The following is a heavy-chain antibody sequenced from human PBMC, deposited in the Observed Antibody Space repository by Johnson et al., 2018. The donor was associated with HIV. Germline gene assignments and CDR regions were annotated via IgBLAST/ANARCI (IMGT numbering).Heavy chain of an antibody. CDR1: GFTFSSYA. Sequence: QVQLVESGGGVVQPGRSLRLSCAASGFTFSSYAMHWVRQAPGKGLEWVAVIWYDGSYKYYADSVKGRFTLSRDNSKNTLYLQMNSLRAEDTAVYYCAKDWSRTVGATLGPGAFDIWGQGTMVTVSS. D-gene: IGHD1-26*01. CDR2: IWYDGSYK. J-gene: IGHJ3*02. CDR3: AKDWSRTVGATLGPGAFDI. V-gene: IGHV3-30*04.